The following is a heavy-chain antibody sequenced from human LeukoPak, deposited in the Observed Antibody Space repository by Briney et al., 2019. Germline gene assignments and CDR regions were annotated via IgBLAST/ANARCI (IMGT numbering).Heavy chain of an antibody. CDR2: ISYDGSNK. D-gene: IGHD5-18*01. CDR3: AKGTWIQLWRDAFDI. J-gene: IGHJ3*02. CDR1: RFTFSSYG. Sequence: PGRSLRLSCAASRFTFSSYGMHWVRQAPGKGLEWVAVISYDGSNKYYADSVKGRFTISRDNSKNTLYLQMNSLRAEDMAVYYCAKGTWIQLWRDAFDIWGQGTMVTVSS. V-gene: IGHV3-30*18.